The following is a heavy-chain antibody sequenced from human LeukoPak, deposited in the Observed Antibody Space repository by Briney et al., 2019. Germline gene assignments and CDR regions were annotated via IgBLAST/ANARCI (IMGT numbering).Heavy chain of an antibody. CDR3: ARQMEGEPGSFDF. D-gene: IGHD1-14*01. Sequence: GASVKVSCKASGYTFTSYGISWVRQAPGQGLEWMGWISAYNGNTNYAQKLQGRVTMTTDTSTSTAYMELSSLRSEDTAMYYCARQMEGEPGSFDFWGQGTLVTVSS. V-gene: IGHV1-18*01. CDR2: ISAYNGNT. J-gene: IGHJ4*02. CDR1: GYTFTSYG.